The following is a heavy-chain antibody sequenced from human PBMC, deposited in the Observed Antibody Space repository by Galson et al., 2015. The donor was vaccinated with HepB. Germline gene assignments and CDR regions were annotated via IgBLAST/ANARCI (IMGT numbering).Heavy chain of an antibody. J-gene: IGHJ4*02. CDR3: AKDALTLGYCSSGSCYWNYFDY. CDR1: GFTFSSYN. D-gene: IGHD2-2*01. V-gene: IGHV3-30*18. CDR2: ISHDGSHT. Sequence: SLRLSCAASGFTFSSYNLHWVRQAPGKGLVWVAGISHDGSHTYYSEYVKGRFTISRDNSKKTLYLQMNSLRAEDTAVYYCAKDALTLGYCSSGSCYWNYFDYWGRGTLVTVSS.